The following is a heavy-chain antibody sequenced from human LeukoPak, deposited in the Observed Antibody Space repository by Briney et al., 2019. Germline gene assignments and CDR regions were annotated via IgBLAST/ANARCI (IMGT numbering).Heavy chain of an antibody. Sequence: GGSLGLSCEASRLTFSNYLMHWVRQAPGKGLMWVSSINTDGSSTTYADSVKGRFTVSRDNTKNTLYLQMNSLRAEDTAVYYCASDAPTVGTLDYWGQGTLVTVSS. CDR2: INTDGSST. CDR3: ASDAPTVGTLDY. J-gene: IGHJ4*02. CDR1: RLTFSNYL. D-gene: IGHD5-12*01. V-gene: IGHV3-74*03.